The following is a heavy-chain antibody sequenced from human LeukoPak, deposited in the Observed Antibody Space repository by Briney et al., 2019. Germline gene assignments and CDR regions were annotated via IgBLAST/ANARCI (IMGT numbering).Heavy chain of an antibody. CDR1: GGTFSSYG. CDR3: ARLSLLDSYDSSDEY. Sequence: GASVKVSCKASGGTFSSYGFSWVRQAPGQGLEWMGGIIPMLGTTNYAQKFQGRVTITADKSTNTAYMELTSLRSEDTAVYYCARLSLLDSYDSSDEYWGQGTVVTV. D-gene: IGHD3-22*01. CDR2: IIPMLGTT. V-gene: IGHV1-69*10. J-gene: IGHJ4*02.